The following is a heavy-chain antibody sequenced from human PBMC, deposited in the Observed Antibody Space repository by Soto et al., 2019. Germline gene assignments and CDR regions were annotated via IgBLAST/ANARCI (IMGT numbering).Heavy chain of an antibody. CDR2: LYSDGSTE. J-gene: IGHJ4*02. V-gene: IGHV3-33*08. CDR3: ARDLQRGSLDY. D-gene: IGHD3-10*01. CDR1: AFRFSNFW. Sequence: GRSLRLSSAASAFRFSNFWMSWVRQAPGKGLEWVAVLYSDGSTEKYADSVKGRFTISRDSSKNTEYLRMNSLRVEDTAMYYCARDLQRGSLDYRGQGT.